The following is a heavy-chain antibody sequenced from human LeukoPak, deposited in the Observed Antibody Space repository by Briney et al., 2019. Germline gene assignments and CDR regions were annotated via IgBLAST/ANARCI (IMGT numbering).Heavy chain of an antibody. Sequence: SETLSLTCTVSGGSISSSSYYWGWIRQPPGKGLEWIGTISYSGSTYYNPSLKSRVTMSVDTSKNQFSLKLSSVTAADTAVYYCARDRAASSKAFDIWGQGTMVTVSS. CDR3: ARDRAASSKAFDI. D-gene: IGHD6-25*01. V-gene: IGHV4-39*07. J-gene: IGHJ3*02. CDR2: ISYSGST. CDR1: GGSISSSSYY.